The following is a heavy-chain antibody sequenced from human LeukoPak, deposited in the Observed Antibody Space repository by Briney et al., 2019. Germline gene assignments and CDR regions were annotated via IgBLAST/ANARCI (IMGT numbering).Heavy chain of an antibody. V-gene: IGHV3-48*03. J-gene: IGHJ4*02. CDR3: ARGRYYDSSGYGDY. Sequence: GGPVRLFCAPSGFTFSSYEMMWLRQAPGKGVEWVSYISSSGSTIYYAASVKGRFTISRDNAKNSLYLQMNSLRAEDTAVYYCARGRYYDSSGYGDYWGQGTLVTVSS. CDR1: GFTFSSYE. CDR2: ISSSGSTI. D-gene: IGHD3-22*01.